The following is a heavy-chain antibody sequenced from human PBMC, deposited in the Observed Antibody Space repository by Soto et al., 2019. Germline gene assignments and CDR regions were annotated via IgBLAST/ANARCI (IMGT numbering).Heavy chain of an antibody. CDR3: AREIRPPVGRDWGYYYYGMDV. CDR2: INPNSGGT. D-gene: IGHD3-16*01. J-gene: IGHJ6*02. Sequence: ASVKVSCKASGYTFTGYYMHWVRQAPGQGLEWMGWINPNSGGTNYAQKLQGRVTMTRDTSISTAYMELSRLRSGDTAVYYCAREIRPPVGRDWGYYYYGMDVWGQGTTVTVSS. CDR1: GYTFTGYY. V-gene: IGHV1-2*02.